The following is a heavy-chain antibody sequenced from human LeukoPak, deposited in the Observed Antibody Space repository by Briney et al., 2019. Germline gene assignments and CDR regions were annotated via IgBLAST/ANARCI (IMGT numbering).Heavy chain of an antibody. V-gene: IGHV1-8*01. D-gene: IGHD6-13*01. CDR3: ARGKLDGYSSSWYNPGSDFDY. Sequence: GASVKVSCKASGYTFTSYDINWVRQATGQGLEWMGWMNPNSGNTGYAQKFQGRVTMTRNTSISTAYMELSSLRSEDTAVCYCARGKLDGYSSSWYNPGSDFDYWGQGTLVTVSS. J-gene: IGHJ4*02. CDR2: MNPNSGNT. CDR1: GYTFTSYD.